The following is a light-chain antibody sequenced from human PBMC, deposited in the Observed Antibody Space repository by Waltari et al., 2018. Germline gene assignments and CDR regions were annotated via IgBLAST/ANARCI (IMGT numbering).Light chain of an antibody. CDR1: QSLVHRDGNTS. J-gene: IGKJ1*01. V-gene: IGKV2-30*02. CDR3: MPGTPRPRT. Sequence: DVVMTQSPLSLPVTVGQPAPISCNSSQSLVHRDGNTSWNWFQQRPGQSPRRLISKISNRESGVPDSCSGRGSADDFTLRITRVEAEDVGFYYCMPGTPRPRTFGHGTKVEV. CDR2: KIS.